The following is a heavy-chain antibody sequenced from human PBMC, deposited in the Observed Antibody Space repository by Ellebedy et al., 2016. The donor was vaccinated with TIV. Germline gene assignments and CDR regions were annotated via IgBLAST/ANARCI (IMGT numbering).Heavy chain of an antibody. V-gene: IGHV4-59*01. CDR3: ARDWSGSYSYFDY. CDR2: IYYSGST. Sequence: MPSETLSLTCAVYGGSFSGYYWSWIRQPPGKGLEWIGYIYYSGSTNYNPSLKSRVTISVDTSKNQFSLKLSSVTAADTAVYYCARDWSGSYSYFDYWGQGTLVTVSS. D-gene: IGHD1-26*01. CDR1: GGSFSGYY. J-gene: IGHJ4*02.